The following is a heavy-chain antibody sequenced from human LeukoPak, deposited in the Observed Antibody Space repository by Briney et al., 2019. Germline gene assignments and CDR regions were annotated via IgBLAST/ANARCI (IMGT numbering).Heavy chain of an antibody. Sequence: GGSLRLSCAASGLSFSLYYMNWVRQAPGKGLEWVSGISSSGTYTYYADSLRGRFTISRDNANNSLYLQMNSLRAEDAAVYYCASGPIGGGWIGDVWGQGTTVTVSS. V-gene: IGHV3-21*01. CDR1: GLSFSLYY. CDR3: ASGPIGGGWIGDV. CDR2: ISSSGTYT. D-gene: IGHD3-16*01. J-gene: IGHJ6*02.